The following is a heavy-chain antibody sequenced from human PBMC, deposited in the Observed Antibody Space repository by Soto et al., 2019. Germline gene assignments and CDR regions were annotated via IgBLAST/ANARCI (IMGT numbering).Heavy chain of an antibody. D-gene: IGHD2-15*01. J-gene: IGHJ5*02. V-gene: IGHV5-51*01. Sequence: GGSLRLSCKGSGYSFTSYWIGWVRQMPGKGLEWMGIIYPGDSDTRYSPSFQGQVTISADKSISTAYLQWSSLKASDTAMYYCARFPTVVAATPFSDYNWFDPWGQGTLVTVSS. CDR2: IYPGDSDT. CDR1: GYSFTSYW. CDR3: ARFPTVVAATPFSDYNWFDP.